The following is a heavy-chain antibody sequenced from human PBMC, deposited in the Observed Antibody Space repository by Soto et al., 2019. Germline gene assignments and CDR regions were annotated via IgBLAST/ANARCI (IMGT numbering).Heavy chain of an antibody. J-gene: IGHJ5*02. CDR3: ARGDRLYYDFWSGYPPPLDP. CDR2: IIPILGIA. CDR1: GGTFSSYT. D-gene: IGHD3-3*01. Sequence: SVKVSCKASGGTFSSYTISWVRQAPGQGLEWMGRIIPILGIANYAQKFQGRVTITADKSTSTAYMELSSLRSEDTAVYYCARGDRLYYDFWSGYPPPLDPWGQGTLVTVSS. V-gene: IGHV1-69*02.